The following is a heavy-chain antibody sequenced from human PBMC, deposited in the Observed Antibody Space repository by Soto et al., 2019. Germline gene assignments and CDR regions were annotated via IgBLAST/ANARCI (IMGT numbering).Heavy chain of an antibody. V-gene: IGHV1-18*01. J-gene: IGHJ6*02. D-gene: IGHD3-3*01. CDR3: ARDVGSTIFGVVINYYYGMDV. Sequence: ASVKVSCKASGYTFTSYGISWVRQAPGQGLEWMGWISAYNGNTNYAQKLQGRVTMTTDTSTSTAYMELRSLRSDDTAVYYCARDVGSTIFGVVINYYYGMDVWGQGTTVTVSS. CDR2: ISAYNGNT. CDR1: GYTFTSYG.